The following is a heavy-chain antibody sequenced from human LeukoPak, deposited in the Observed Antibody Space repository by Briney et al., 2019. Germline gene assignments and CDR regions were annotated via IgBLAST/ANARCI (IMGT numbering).Heavy chain of an antibody. V-gene: IGHV4-59*01. J-gene: IGHJ5*02. CDR2: IYYSGNT. D-gene: IGHD1-1*01. CDR1: GGSISTYY. Sequence: SETPSLTCAVSGGSISTYYWSWIRQPPGKGLEWIGYIYYSGNTNYNPSLKSRVTISVDTSKNQFSLRLSSVTAADTAIYYCARSTANWFDPWGQGTLVTVSS. CDR3: ARSTANWFDP.